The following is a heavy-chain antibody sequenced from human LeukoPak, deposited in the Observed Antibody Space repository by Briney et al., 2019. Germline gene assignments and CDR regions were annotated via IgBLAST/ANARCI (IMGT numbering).Heavy chain of an antibody. D-gene: IGHD2-15*01. CDR3: ARVREDCSGGSCYSYYYGVDV. V-gene: IGHV1-46*01. Sequence: ASVKVSCKASGYTFTSYYMHWVRQAPGQGLEWMGIINPSGGSTSYAQKFQGRVTMTRDTSTSTVYMELSSLRSEDTAVYYCARVREDCSGGSCYSYYYGVDVWGQGTTVTVSS. CDR2: INPSGGST. CDR1: GYTFTSYY. J-gene: IGHJ6*02.